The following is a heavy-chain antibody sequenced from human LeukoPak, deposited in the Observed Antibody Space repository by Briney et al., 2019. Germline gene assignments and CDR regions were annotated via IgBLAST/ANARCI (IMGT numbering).Heavy chain of an antibody. CDR1: GYTFTGYY. CDR3: ARVRGSMTTVTTGYYFDL. V-gene: IGHV1-2*02. CDR2: INPNSGGT. J-gene: IGHJ2*01. Sequence: ASVKVSCKASGYTFTGYYMHWVRQAPGQGLEWMGWINPNSGGTDYAQKFQGRVTMTRDTSISTAYMELSRLRSDDTAVYYCARVRGSMTTVTTGYYFDLWGRGTLVTVSS. D-gene: IGHD4-17*01.